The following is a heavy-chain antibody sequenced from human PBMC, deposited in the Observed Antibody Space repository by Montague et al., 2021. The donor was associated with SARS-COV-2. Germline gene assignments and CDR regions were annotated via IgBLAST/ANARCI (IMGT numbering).Heavy chain of an antibody. J-gene: IGHJ3*02. D-gene: IGHD4-17*01. CDR1: GASISSSDYY. Sequence: SETLSLTCSVSGASISSSDYYWGWIRQPPGKGLEWIGSIYYSGITHYDPSLKIVATLSVDTSKNQFSLRLMSVTAADTAVYYCARCPNGVRSSAFDIWGQGTMVTVSS. CDR2: IYYSGIT. CDR3: ARCPNGVRSSAFDI. V-gene: IGHV4-39*01.